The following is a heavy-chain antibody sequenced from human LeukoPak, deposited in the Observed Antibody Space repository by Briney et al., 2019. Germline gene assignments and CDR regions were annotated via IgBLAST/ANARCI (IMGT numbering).Heavy chain of an antibody. CDR3: ARDMGGYCSGGSCYLGIDY. CDR1: GYTLTDYG. CDR2: INPNSGGT. Sequence: ASVKVSCKAFGYTLTDYGISWVRLAPGQGLEWMGWINPNSGGTNYAQKFQGRVTMTRDTSISTAYMELSRLRSDDTAVYYCARDMGGYCSGGSCYLGIDYWGQGTLVTVSS. V-gene: IGHV1-2*02. D-gene: IGHD2-15*01. J-gene: IGHJ4*02.